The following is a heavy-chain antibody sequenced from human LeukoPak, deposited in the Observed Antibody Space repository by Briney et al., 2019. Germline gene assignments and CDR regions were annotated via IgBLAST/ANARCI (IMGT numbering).Heavy chain of an antibody. CDR3: AKGVNYYDSSGSH. V-gene: IGHV3-23*01. J-gene: IGHJ4*02. D-gene: IGHD3-22*01. Sequence: PGGSLRLSCAASGFTFSSYAMSWVRHAPGKGLEWVSAISGSGGSTYYADSVKGRFTISRDNSKNTLYLQMSSLRAEDTAVYYCAKGVNYYDSSGSHWGQGTLVTVSS. CDR2: ISGSGGST. CDR1: GFTFSSYA.